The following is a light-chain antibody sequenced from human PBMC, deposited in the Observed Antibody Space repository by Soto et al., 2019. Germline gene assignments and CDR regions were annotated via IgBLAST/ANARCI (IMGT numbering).Light chain of an antibody. CDR2: RNN. V-gene: IGLV1-44*01. CDR1: SSDVGGYNY. CDR3: AAWDDSLNGRV. J-gene: IGLJ1*01. Sequence: QSVLTQPASVSGSPGQSITISCTGTSSDVGGYNYVSWYQQHPGKAPKLLIYRNNQRPSGVPDRFSGSKSGTSASLAISGLQSEDEADYYCAAWDDSLNGRVFGTGTKVTVL.